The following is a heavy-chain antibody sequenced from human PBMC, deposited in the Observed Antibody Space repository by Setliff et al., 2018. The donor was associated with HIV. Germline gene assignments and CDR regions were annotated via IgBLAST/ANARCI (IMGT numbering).Heavy chain of an antibody. CDR2: ISSNGGST. V-gene: IGHV3-64*02. CDR1: GFTFSSYF. D-gene: IGHD2-2*01. Sequence: QAGGSLRLSCAASGFTFSSYFMHWVRQAPGKGLEYVSAISSNGGSTYYADSVKGRFTISRDNSKNTLYLQMGSLRAEDMAVYYCARRGYCSSTTCYYDYWGQGTLVTVSS. CDR3: ARRGYCSSTTCYYDY. J-gene: IGHJ4*02.